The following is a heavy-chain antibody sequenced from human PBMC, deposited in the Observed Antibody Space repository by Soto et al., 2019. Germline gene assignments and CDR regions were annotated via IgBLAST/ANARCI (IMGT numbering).Heavy chain of an antibody. D-gene: IGHD4-17*01. V-gene: IGHV3-30*18. J-gene: IGHJ4*02. CDR1: GFTFSSYG. Sequence: LRLSCAASGFTFSSYGMHWVRQAPGKGLEWVAVISYDGSNKYYADSVKGRFTISRDNSKNTLYLQMNSLRAEDTAVYYCAKLSDGVTTDYWGQGTLVTVSS. CDR2: ISYDGSNK. CDR3: AKLSDGVTTDY.